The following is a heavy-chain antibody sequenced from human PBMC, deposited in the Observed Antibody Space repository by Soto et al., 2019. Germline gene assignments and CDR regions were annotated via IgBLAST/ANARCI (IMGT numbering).Heavy chain of an antibody. Sequence: PGGSLRLSCTASGFTFGDYAISWFRQAPGKGLEWVGFIRSKAYGGTTEYAASVKGRFTISRDDSKSIAYLQMNSLKTEDTAVYYCTKGSIPGSYWGQGTLVTVSS. CDR1: GFTFGDYA. D-gene: IGHD2-2*02. V-gene: IGHV3-49*03. CDR2: IRSKAYGGTT. CDR3: TKGSIPGSY. J-gene: IGHJ4*02.